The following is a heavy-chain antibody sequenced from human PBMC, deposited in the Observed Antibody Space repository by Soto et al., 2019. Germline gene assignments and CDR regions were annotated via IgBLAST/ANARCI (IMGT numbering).Heavy chain of an antibody. V-gene: IGHV4-34*01. J-gene: IGHJ4*02. CDR2: INHSGST. Sequence: PSETLSLTCAVYGGSFSGYYWSWIRQPPGKGLEWIGEINHSGSTNYNPSLKSRVTISVDTSKNQFSLKLSSVTAADTAVYYCARDDCSSTSCYLRAHDYFDYWGQGTLVTVSS. CDR1: GGSFSGYY. D-gene: IGHD2-2*01. CDR3: ARDDCSSTSCYLRAHDYFDY.